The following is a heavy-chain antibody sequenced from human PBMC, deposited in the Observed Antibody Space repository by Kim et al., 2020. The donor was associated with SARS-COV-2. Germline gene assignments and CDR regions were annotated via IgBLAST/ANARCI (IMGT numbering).Heavy chain of an antibody. CDR1: GYTFTNYD. CDR3: ARGFRARDHAGSFFSRYWFLDL. J-gene: IGHJ2*01. D-gene: IGHD3-10*01. V-gene: IGHV1-8*01. CDR2: INPNSVNT. Sequence: ASVKVSCKTSGYTFTNYDINWVRQAAGQGLYWMGWINPNSVNTDYAQKFQGIVTMTRDTSISVAYMELSSLRAEDTAVYYCARGFRARDHAGSFFSRYWFLDLWGRGTLVTVSS.